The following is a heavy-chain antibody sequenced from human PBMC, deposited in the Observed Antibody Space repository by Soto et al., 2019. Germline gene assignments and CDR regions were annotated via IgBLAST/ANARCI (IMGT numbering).Heavy chain of an antibody. CDR1: GGSITRGGYY. J-gene: IGHJ5*02. V-gene: IGHV4-31*03. Sequence: QVQLQESGPGLVKPSETLSLTCTVSGGSITRGGYYWSWIRQHPGKGLEWIGYIYNSGTTYYNPSPXSXXTLSVDTSKNQFSLKLTSVTAADTAVYYCARDPAPWGQGTLVTVSS. CDR3: ARDPAP. CDR2: IYNSGTT.